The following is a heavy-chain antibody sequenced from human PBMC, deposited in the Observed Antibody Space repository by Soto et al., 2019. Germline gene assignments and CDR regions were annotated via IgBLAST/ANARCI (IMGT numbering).Heavy chain of an antibody. CDR1: GFTFSSYG. V-gene: IGHV3-30*18. CDR2: VSHDGRNT. D-gene: IGHD6-19*01. CDR3: AKGGRQWLVTSDFNY. J-gene: IGHJ4*02. Sequence: PGGSLRLSCAASGFTFSSYGMNWVRQAPGKGLEWVSVVSHDGRNTHYADSVKGRFTISRDSSKNTVSLEMTSLRAEDTAVYYCAKGGRQWLVTSDFNYWGQGALVTVSS.